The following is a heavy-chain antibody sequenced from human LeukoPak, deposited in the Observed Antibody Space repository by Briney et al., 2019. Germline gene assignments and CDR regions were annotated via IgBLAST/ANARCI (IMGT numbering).Heavy chain of an antibody. Sequence: GGSLRLSCAASGVTLSSNYISWVRQAPGGGVGGGSVIYSGGSTYYADSVKGRFTISRDNSKNTLYLQMNSLRAEDTAVYYCARYGGYDYGDYFDYWGQGTLVTVSS. CDR2: IYSGGST. V-gene: IGHV3-53*01. J-gene: IGHJ4*02. CDR1: GVTLSSNY. D-gene: IGHD5-12*01. CDR3: ARYGGYDYGDYFDY.